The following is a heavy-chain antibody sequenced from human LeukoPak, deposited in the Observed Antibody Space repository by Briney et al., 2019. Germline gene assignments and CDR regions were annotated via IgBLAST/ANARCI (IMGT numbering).Heavy chain of an antibody. Sequence: GGSLRLSCAASGFAFSRFGMNWVRQAPGKGLGWVSRINSDGSSTSYADSVKGRFTISRDSAKNTLYLQMNSLRAEDTAVYYCARATSYDAYSKDDAFDIWGQGTMVTVSS. CDR1: GFAFSRFG. CDR3: ARATSYDAYSKDDAFDI. V-gene: IGHV3-74*01. D-gene: IGHD4-17*01. CDR2: INSDGSST. J-gene: IGHJ3*02.